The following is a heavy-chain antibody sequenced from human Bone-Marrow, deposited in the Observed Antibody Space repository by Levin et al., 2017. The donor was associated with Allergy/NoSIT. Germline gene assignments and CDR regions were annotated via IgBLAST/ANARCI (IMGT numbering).Heavy chain of an antibody. CDR1: GFTFSSYA. V-gene: IGHV3-23*01. D-gene: IGHD6-13*01. Sequence: GGSLRLSCAASGFTFSSYAMSWVRQAPGKGLEWVSAISGSGGSTYYADSVKGRFTISRDNSKNTLYLQMNSLRAEDTAVYYCAILSIAAPDAFDIWGQGTMVTVSS. CDR3: AILSIAAPDAFDI. J-gene: IGHJ3*02. CDR2: ISGSGGST.